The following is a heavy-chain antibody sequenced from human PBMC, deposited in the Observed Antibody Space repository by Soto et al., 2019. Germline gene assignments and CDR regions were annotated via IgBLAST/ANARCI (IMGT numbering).Heavy chain of an antibody. CDR3: AADQGPSCSGGSCSFDY. Sequence: AGKVSCKAWGCTFPGSGVQWGRQARGQRLEWIGWIVVGSGNTNYAQRFQERVTITRDMSTSTAYMELTGLRFEDTAVYYCAADQGPSCSGGSCSFDYWG. CDR2: IVVGSGNT. J-gene: IGHJ4*03. CDR1: GCTFPGSG. V-gene: IGHV1-58*01. D-gene: IGHD2-15*01.